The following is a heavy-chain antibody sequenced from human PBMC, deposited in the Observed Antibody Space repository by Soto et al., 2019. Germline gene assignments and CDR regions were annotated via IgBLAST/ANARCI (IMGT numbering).Heavy chain of an antibody. CDR3: ARGIEGWYQGRYYYGMDV. J-gene: IGHJ6*02. Sequence: QVQLQESGPGLVKPSETLSLTCTVSGGSVSSGRYYWSWIRQPPGKGLEWIGYIYYSGSTNYNPSLKSRVTLSVGTSKNQFSLKLSSVTAADTAVYYCARGIEGWYQGRYYYGMDVWGQGTTVTVYS. D-gene: IGHD6-19*01. CDR1: GGSVSSGRYY. V-gene: IGHV4-61*01. CDR2: IYYSGST.